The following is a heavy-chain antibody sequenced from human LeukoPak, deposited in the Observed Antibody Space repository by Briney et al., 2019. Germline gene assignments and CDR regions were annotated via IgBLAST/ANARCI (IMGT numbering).Heavy chain of an antibody. CDR3: AKDMDSRIVVVAQNYGY. V-gene: IGHV3-23*01. J-gene: IGHJ4*02. Sequence: GGSLRLSCAASGFTFSSYGMSWVRQAPGKGLEWVSAISGSGGSTYYADSVKGRFTISRDNSKNTLYLQMNSLRAEDTAVYYCAKDMDSRIVVVAQNYGYWGQGTLVTVSS. CDR1: GFTFSSYG. CDR2: ISGSGGST. D-gene: IGHD2-15*01.